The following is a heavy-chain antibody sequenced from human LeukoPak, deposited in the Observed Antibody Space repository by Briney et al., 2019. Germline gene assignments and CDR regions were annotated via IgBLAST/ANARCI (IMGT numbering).Heavy chain of an antibody. D-gene: IGHD5-18*01. J-gene: IGHJ5*02. Sequence: ASVKVSCKASSYTFTNCGISWVRQAPGQGLEWMGWISAYNGNTNYAQKFQGRVTLTTDTSTSTAYMELRSLRSDDTAVYYCARLSYSYGPNWFDPWGQGTLVTVSS. V-gene: IGHV1-18*01. CDR1: SYTFTNCG. CDR3: ARLSYSYGPNWFDP. CDR2: ISAYNGNT.